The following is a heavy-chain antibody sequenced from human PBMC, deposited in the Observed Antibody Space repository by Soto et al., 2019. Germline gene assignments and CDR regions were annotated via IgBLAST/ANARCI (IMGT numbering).Heavy chain of an antibody. CDR3: ARDSWYYDSSGYHEY. Sequence: PSETLSLTCTVSGGSISSYYWSWIRQPPGKGLEWIGYIYYSGSTNYNPSLKSRVTISVDTSKNQFSLKLSSVTAADTAVYYCARDSWYYDSSGYHEYWGQGALVTV. D-gene: IGHD3-22*01. J-gene: IGHJ4*02. V-gene: IGHV4-59*01. CDR1: GGSISSYY. CDR2: IYYSGST.